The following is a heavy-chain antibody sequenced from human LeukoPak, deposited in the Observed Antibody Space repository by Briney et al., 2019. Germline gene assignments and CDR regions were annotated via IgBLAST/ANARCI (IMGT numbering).Heavy chain of an antibody. CDR2: INPNSGGT. J-gene: IGHJ4*02. Sequence: ASVKVPCKASGYTFTGYYMHWVRLAPGQGLEGMGWINPNSGGTNYAQKFQGRVTMTRDTSISTAYMELSRLRSDDTAVYCCARTPNNWNYGGGFDYWGQGTLVTVSS. CDR1: GYTFTGYY. V-gene: IGHV1-2*02. CDR3: ARTPNNWNYGGGFDY. D-gene: IGHD1-7*01.